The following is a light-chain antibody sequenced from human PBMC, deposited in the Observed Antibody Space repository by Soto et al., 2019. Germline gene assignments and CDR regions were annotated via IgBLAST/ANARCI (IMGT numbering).Light chain of an antibody. V-gene: IGKV1-9*01. CDR3: QQLFRYPLA. CDR1: EGIVNY. J-gene: IGKJ5*01. Sequence: IQLTQSPSSLSASVGDRVIITCRASEGIVNYLAWYQHRPGKAPKLLIYGASTLQDGVPSRFTGSGSGTDFTLTISNLQPEDFATYHCQQLFRYPLAVGQGTRLEMK. CDR2: GAS.